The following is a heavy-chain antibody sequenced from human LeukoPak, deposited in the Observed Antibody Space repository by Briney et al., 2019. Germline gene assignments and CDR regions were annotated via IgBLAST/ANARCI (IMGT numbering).Heavy chain of an antibody. CDR1: GFTFSNYV. D-gene: IGHD6-19*01. Sequence: GGSLRLSCATSGFTFSNYVMTWVRQAPGKGLEWVSSIRNNGLGTHYADSVKGRFTVSRDDSKNALDLKMNRVRADDTAVYYWAKVLPPRGGRSGWYETNDYWGQGTLVTVSS. CDR3: AKVLPPRGGRSGWYETNDY. V-gene: IGHV3-23*01. CDR2: IRNNGLGT. J-gene: IGHJ4*02.